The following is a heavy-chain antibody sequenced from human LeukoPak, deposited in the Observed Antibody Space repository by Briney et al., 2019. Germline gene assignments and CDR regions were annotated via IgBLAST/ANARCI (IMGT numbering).Heavy chain of an antibody. V-gene: IGHV1-2*02. CDR1: GYTFIGYY. CDR3: ARDVTGDQSWFFDL. Sequence: ASVKVSCKASGYTFIGYYMHWVRQAPGQGLEWMGWINPNSGGTNYAQKLQGRVTMTRDTSISTAYMELSRLRSDDTAVYYCARDVTGDQSWFFDLWGRGTLVTVSS. J-gene: IGHJ2*01. CDR2: INPNSGGT. D-gene: IGHD7-27*01.